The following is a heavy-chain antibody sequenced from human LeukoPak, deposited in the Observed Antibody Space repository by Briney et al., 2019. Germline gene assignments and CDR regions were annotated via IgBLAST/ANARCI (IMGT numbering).Heavy chain of an antibody. J-gene: IGHJ4*02. Sequence: GGSLRLSCAASGFTFSSYAMSWVRQAPGKGLEWVSAISGSGGGTYYADSVKGRFTISRDNSKNTLYLQMNSLRAEDTAVYYCAKPDVVRGVIGYFDYWGQGTLATVSS. CDR3: AKPDVVRGVIGYFDY. CDR1: GFTFSSYA. CDR2: ISGSGGGT. D-gene: IGHD3-10*01. V-gene: IGHV3-23*01.